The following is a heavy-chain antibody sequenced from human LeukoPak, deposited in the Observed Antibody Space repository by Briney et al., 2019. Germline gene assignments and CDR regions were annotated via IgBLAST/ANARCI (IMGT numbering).Heavy chain of an antibody. Sequence: GRSLRLSCVASGFTFSSYGMHWVRQAPGKGLEWVAVIWYDGSNKYYADSVKGRFTISRDNSKNTLYLQMNSLRAEDTAVYYCARDPWYSSSWYMFDYWGQGTLVTVSS. V-gene: IGHV3-33*01. D-gene: IGHD6-13*01. CDR1: GFTFSSYG. CDR2: IWYDGSNK. CDR3: ARDPWYSSSWYMFDY. J-gene: IGHJ4*02.